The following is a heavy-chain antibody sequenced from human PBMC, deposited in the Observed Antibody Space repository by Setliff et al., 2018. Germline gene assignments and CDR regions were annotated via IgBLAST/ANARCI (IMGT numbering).Heavy chain of an antibody. Sequence: SGPTLVNPTQTLTLTCTFSGFSLSTSGVVVGLIRQPPGKALEWLALLYWNDDKRYRPSLKIRLTLTTDNSKNQVVLTITNMDPVDTATSYCEHKYGDYVRYFQHWGQGTMVTVSS. V-gene: IGHV2-5*01. CDR3: EHKYGDYVRYFQH. CDR1: GFSLSTSGVV. CDR2: LYWNDDK. J-gene: IGHJ1*01. D-gene: IGHD4-17*01.